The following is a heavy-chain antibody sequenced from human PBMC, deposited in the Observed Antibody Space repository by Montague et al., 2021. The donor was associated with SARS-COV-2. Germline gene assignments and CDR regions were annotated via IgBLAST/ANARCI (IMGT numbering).Heavy chain of an antibody. CDR1: GGSFSNYY. Sequence: SETLSLTCAVYGGSFSNYYWSWIRQPPGKRLEWIGDSNHRGSTNYNPSFKSRVTISVDTSKNQFSLKLSSVTAADTAVYYCARGILSMNIAVVVLLGGIYYFDSWGQGALVAVSS. CDR2: SNHRGST. J-gene: IGHJ4*02. CDR3: ARGILSMNIAVVVLLGGIYYFDS. V-gene: IGHV4-34*01. D-gene: IGHD3-22*01.